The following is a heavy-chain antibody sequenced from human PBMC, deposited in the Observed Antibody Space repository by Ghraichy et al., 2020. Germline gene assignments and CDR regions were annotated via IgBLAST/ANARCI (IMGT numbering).Heavy chain of an antibody. V-gene: IGHV4-59*08. J-gene: IGHJ6*02. CDR2: IYYSGST. Sequence: SQTLSLTCTASGGSISSYYWSWIRQPPGKGLEWIGYIYYSGSTNYNPSLKSRVTISVDTSKNQFSLKLSSVTAADTAVYYCASNKYGIDVWGQGTTVTVSS. D-gene: IGHD1/OR15-1a*01. CDR3: ASNKYGIDV. CDR1: GGSISSYY.